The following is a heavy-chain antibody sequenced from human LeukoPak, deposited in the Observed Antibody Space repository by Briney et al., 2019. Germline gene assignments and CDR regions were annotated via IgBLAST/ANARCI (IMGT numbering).Heavy chain of an antibody. J-gene: IGHJ5*02. CDR3: ARGGIVVVPASWTGWFDP. D-gene: IGHD2-2*01. Sequence: SETLSLTCTVSGGSISSGSYYWSWIRQPAGKGLGWIGRIYTSGSTNYNPSLKSRVTISVDTSKNQFSLKLSSVTAADTAVYYCARGGIVVVPASWTGWFDPWGQGTLVTVSS. V-gene: IGHV4-61*02. CDR2: IYTSGST. CDR1: GGSISSGSYY.